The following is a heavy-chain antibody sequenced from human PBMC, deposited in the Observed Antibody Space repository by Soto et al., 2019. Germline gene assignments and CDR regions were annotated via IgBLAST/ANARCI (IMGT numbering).Heavy chain of an antibody. V-gene: IGHV4-59*12. CDR2: VYYSGST. CDR3: ARVTIFGVVIGENNWFDP. CDR1: GGSFGTYY. D-gene: IGHD3-3*01. Sequence: PSETLSLTCTVSGGSFGTYYWNWIRQPPGKGLEWIGYVYYSGSTYYNPSLKSRVTISVDTSKNQFSLKLSSVTAADTAVYYCARVTIFGVVIGENNWFDPWGQGTLVTVSS. J-gene: IGHJ5*02.